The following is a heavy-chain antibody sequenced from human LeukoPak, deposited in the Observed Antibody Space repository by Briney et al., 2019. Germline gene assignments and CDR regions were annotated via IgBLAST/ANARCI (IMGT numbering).Heavy chain of an antibody. D-gene: IGHD3-10*01. J-gene: IGHJ4*02. CDR3: VRGGRISDY. Sequence: GGSLRLSCAASGFTFSSYAMSWVRQAPGKGLEWVSAISGSGGSTYYAGSVKGRFTISRDNSKNTLYLQMNSLRAEDTAVYYCVRGGRISDYWGQGTLVTVSS. V-gene: IGHV3-23*01. CDR1: GFTFSSYA. CDR2: ISGSGGST.